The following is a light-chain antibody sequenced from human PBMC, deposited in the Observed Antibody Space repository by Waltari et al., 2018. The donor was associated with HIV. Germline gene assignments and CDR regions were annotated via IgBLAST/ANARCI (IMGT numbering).Light chain of an antibody. CDR1: TLADQY. J-gene: IGLJ1*01. CDR3: QSGDSKDSHYV. CDR2: KGS. Sequence: SYELTQPTSVSVSPVQPARITCSGETLADQYVYWYQQKAGQAHVLVMSKGSERPSGIPERFYGSTSGTTVTLISSGVQAEDEAYYYCQSGDSKDSHYVFGTGTKVTVL. V-gene: IGLV3-25*03.